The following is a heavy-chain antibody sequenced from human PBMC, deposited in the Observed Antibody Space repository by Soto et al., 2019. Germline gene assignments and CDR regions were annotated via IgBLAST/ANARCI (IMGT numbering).Heavy chain of an antibody. D-gene: IGHD6-6*01. CDR1: GFTFSSYA. Sequence: QVQLVESGGGVVQPGRSLRLSCAASGFTFSSYAMHWVRQAPGKGLEWVAVISYDGSNKYYADSVKGRFTISRDNSKNTLYLQMTSLRAEDTAVYYCAREAARNPGLDYWGQGTLVTVSS. J-gene: IGHJ4*02. CDR3: AREAARNPGLDY. V-gene: IGHV3-30-3*01. CDR2: ISYDGSNK.